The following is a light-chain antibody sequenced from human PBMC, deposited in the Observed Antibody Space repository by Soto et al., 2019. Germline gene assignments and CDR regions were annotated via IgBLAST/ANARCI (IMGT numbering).Light chain of an antibody. Sequence: QSALAQPASVSGSPGQSITISCTGTSSDVGAYKYVSWYQQHPGKAPKVMIYEVSNRSSGVSNRFSGSKSGNTASLTISGLQPEDEADYFCSSYSSSSTLFVFGTGTKVTVL. J-gene: IGLJ1*01. CDR2: EVS. V-gene: IGLV2-14*01. CDR1: SSDVGAYKY. CDR3: SSYSSSSTLFV.